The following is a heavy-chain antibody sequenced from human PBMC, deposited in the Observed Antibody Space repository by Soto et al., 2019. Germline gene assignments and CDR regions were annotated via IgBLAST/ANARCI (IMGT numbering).Heavy chain of an antibody. J-gene: IGHJ6*03. CDR2: MNPNSGNT. Sequence: ASVKVSYKASGYTFTSYDINWVRQATGQGLEWMGWMNPNSGNTGYAQKFQGRVTMTRNTSISTAYMELSSLRSEDTAVYYCARGKYCSGGSCYLTYHYYYYYYMDVWGKETTVTVSS. V-gene: IGHV1-8*01. CDR3: ARGKYCSGGSCYLTYHYYYYYYMDV. D-gene: IGHD2-15*01. CDR1: GYTFTSYD.